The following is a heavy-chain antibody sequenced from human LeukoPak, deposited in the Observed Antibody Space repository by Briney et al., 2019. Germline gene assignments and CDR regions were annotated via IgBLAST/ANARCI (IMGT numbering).Heavy chain of an antibody. J-gene: IGHJ5*02. CDR3: ARTFPPVLTYSDP. D-gene: IGHD2-15*01. CDR2: IYPDDSDT. V-gene: IGHV5-51*01. CDR1: GYNFPTYW. Sequence: GESLKISCKGSGYNFPTYWIGWVRQMPGKGLEWMGIIYPDDSDTRYSPSFQGQVTISVDKSINTAYLQWSSLKASDTAMYYCARTFPPVLTYSDPWGQGTLVTVSS.